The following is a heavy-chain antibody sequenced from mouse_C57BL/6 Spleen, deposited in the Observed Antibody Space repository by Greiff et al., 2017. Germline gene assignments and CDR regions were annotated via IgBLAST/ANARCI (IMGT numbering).Heavy chain of an antibody. CDR3: ARGTVVATGKFDY. D-gene: IGHD1-1*01. CDR1: GYTFTSYW. CDR2: INPSSGYT. J-gene: IGHJ2*01. Sequence: QVQLQQSGAELAKPGASVKLSCKASGYTFTSYWMHWVKQRPGQGLEWIGYINPSSGYTKYNQKFKDKATLTADKSSSTAYMQRSSLTYEESAVYYCARGTVVATGKFDYWGQGTTLTVSS. V-gene: IGHV1-7*01.